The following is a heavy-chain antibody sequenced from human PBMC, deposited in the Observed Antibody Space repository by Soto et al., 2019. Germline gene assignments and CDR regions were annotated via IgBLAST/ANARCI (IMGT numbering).Heavy chain of an antibody. CDR3: SRDIPALGKSTLQRFDF. J-gene: IGHJ4*02. CDR1: GFRFDDFA. V-gene: IGHV3-9*01. CDR2: ISWNGGTT. D-gene: IGHD3-10*01. Sequence: EVQLVESGGGLVQPGRSLRLSCAASGFRFDDFAMHWVRQAPGRGLEWVAVISWNGGTTIYADSVKGRFSVSRDNSKNSLFLQMDSLRPEDTALYYGSRDIPALGKSTLQRFDFWGQGTLVTVSS.